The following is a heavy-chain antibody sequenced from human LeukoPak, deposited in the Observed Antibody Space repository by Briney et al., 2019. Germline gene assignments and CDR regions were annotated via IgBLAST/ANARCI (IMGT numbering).Heavy chain of an antibody. CDR3: ARQAVDTWFDP. J-gene: IGHJ5*02. Sequence: SETLSLTCTVSGGSLIGTIYYWGWIRQPPGKGLEWIGSIYYSGSTYYNPSLKSRVTISVDTSNNQFSLRLSSVTATDTAVYYCARQAVDTWFDPWGQGTLVTVSS. V-gene: IGHV4-39*01. D-gene: IGHD3-9*01. CDR1: GGSLIGTIYY. CDR2: IYYSGST.